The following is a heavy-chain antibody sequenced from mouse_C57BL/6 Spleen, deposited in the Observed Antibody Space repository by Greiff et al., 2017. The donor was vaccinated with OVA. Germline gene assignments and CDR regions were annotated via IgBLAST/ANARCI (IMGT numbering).Heavy chain of an antibody. CDR3: ARGGDYYGCSYVRFDY. CDR2: IDPSDSYT. V-gene: IGHV1-50*01. Sequence: QVQLQQPGAELVKPGASVKLSCKASGYTFPSYWMQWVKQRPGQGLEWIGEIDPSDSYTNYNQKFKGKATLTVDTSSSTVYMQLSSLTSEDAAVYYCARGGDYYGCSYVRFDYWGQGTTLTVSS. D-gene: IGHD1-1*01. J-gene: IGHJ2*01. CDR1: GYTFPSYW.